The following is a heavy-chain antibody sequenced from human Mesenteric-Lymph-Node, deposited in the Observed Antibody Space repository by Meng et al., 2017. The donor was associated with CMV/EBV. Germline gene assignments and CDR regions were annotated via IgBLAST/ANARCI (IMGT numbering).Heavy chain of an antibody. CDR3: ARDLGYFYFDY. D-gene: IGHD5-18*01. CDR1: GLTVSGNY. CDR2: IHSGGTT. Sequence: GESLKISCTASGLTVSGNYMTWVRQAPGKGLEWVSIIHSGGTTHYADSVKGRFTISRDNSKNTLYLQMNSLRAEDTAVYYCARDLGYFYFDYWGQGTLVTVSS. J-gene: IGHJ4*02. V-gene: IGHV3-53*01.